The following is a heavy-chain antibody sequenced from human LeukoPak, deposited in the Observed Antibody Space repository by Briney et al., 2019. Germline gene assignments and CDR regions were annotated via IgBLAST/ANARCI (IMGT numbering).Heavy chain of an antibody. V-gene: IGHV4-59*01. CDR3: ARGYSSSWNYFDY. CDR2: IYYSGST. J-gene: IGHJ4*02. D-gene: IGHD6-13*01. CDR1: GGSISSYY. Sequence: PSETLSLTCTVSGGSISSYYWSWIRQPPGEGLEWIGYIYYSGSTNYNPSLKSRVTISVDTSKDQFSLKLSSVTAADTAVYYCARGYSSSWNYFDYWGQETLVTVSS.